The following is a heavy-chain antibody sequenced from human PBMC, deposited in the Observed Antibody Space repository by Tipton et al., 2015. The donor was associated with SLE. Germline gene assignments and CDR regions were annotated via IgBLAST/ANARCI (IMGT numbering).Heavy chain of an antibody. CDR3: ARGRVDYIWGSYRPSSLDS. V-gene: IGHV4-34*01. J-gene: IGHJ4*02. Sequence: LRLSCVVSGFAVSSNYMSWIRQSPGKGLEWIGDIHDSGDVNHNTSLKTRVTMSVDTSKNQLSLKVTSVTAADTAVYYCARGRVDYIWGSYRPSSLDSWGQGTLVTVSS. CDR2: IHDSGDV. CDR1: GFAVSSNY. D-gene: IGHD3-16*02.